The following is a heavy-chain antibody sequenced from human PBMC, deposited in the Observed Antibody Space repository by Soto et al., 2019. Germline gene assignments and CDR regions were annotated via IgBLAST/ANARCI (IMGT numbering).Heavy chain of an antibody. CDR1: GGSITRSNFY. CDR3: VSQRTTVPTQAYFDY. D-gene: IGHD4-17*01. J-gene: IGHJ4*02. CDR2: VYSSGNT. Sequence: PSETLSLTCTVSGGSITRSNFYWGWIRQPPGKGLEWIGSVYSSGNTYYNPSLKSRVTISVGTSKNQFSLNLSSVTAADTAVYFCVSQRTTVPTQAYFDYWGPGALVTVSS. V-gene: IGHV4-39*01.